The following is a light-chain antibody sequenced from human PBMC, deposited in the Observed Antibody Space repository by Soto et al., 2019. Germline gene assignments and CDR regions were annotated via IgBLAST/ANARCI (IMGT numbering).Light chain of an antibody. V-gene: IGKV4-1*01. Sequence: DIVMTQSPDSLPVSLGERATINCKSSQSVFYSSNNKNYLAWYQHKQGQPPKLLIYWASTRESGVPDRFSGSGSGTDFTLTISSLQAEDVAVYYCQQYYSTPPTFGQGTKVEIK. J-gene: IGKJ1*01. CDR1: QSVFYSSNNKNY. CDR2: WAS. CDR3: QQYYSTPPT.